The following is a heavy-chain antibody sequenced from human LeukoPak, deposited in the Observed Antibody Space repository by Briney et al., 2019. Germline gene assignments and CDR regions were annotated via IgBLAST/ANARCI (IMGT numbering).Heavy chain of an antibody. V-gene: IGHV2-70*01. CDR3: ARRLKVVGTSYGPIDAFDI. CDR2: IDWNDDK. D-gene: IGHD2-21*02. CDR1: GFSLRTTAMC. Sequence: ESGPALVEATQTLTLTCTFSGFSLRTTAMCVTWIRQPPGKALEWLALIDWNDDKYYSTSLKTRLTISKDTSKNQVVLTMTNMDPVDTATYYCARRLKVVGTSYGPIDAFDIWGQGTVVTVSS. J-gene: IGHJ3*02.